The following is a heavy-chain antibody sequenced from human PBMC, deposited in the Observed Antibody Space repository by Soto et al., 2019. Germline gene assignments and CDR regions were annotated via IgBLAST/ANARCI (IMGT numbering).Heavy chain of an antibody. V-gene: IGHV3-30-3*01. CDR1: GFTFSSYA. CDR2: ISYDGSNK. D-gene: IGHD3-3*01. Sequence: GGSLRLSCAASGFTFSSYAMHWVRQAPGKGLEWVAVISYDGSNKYYADSVKGRFTISRDNSKNTLYLQMNSLRAEDTAVYYCAREFWSGYYKMDWFDPWGQGTLVTVSS. CDR3: AREFWSGYYKMDWFDP. J-gene: IGHJ5*02.